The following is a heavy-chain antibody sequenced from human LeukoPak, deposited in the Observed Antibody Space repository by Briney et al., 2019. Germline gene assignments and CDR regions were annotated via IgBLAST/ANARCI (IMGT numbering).Heavy chain of an antibody. CDR3: ARNSGSFTFDY. CDR2: TYYRSKWYN. V-gene: IGHV6-1*01. J-gene: IGHJ4*02. CDR1: GDSVSSNSAA. D-gene: IGHD1-26*01. Sequence: SRTLSLTCAISGDSVSSNSAAWYWIRQSPSRGLEWLGRTYYRSKWYNDYAGSVKSRITINPDTSKNQFSLQLNSVTPEDTAVYYCARNSGSFTFDYWGQGTLVTVSS.